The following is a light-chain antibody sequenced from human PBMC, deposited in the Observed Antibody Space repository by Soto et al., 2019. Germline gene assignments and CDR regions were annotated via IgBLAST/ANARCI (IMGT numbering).Light chain of an antibody. CDR2: GAS. Sequence: EVVMTQSPATLSVSLGESATLSCRASQSVDGYLAWYQQKPGQAPRLLIYGASTRATGVTARFRGGGSGTAFTLTISSLQSEDSAVYYCQQYHKWPPITFGQGTRLEIK. CDR1: QSVDGY. V-gene: IGKV3-15*01. J-gene: IGKJ5*01. CDR3: QQYHKWPPIT.